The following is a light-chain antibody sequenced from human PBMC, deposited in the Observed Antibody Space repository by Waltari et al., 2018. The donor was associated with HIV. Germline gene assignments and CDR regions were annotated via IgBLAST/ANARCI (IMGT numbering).Light chain of an antibody. CDR1: SGYSNYK. CDR2: GGTGGIVG. V-gene: IGLV9-49*01. CDR3: GADHGSGSNFVLV. Sequence: QPVLTQSPSASASLGASVTLTCTLSSGYSNYKVDWYQQRPGQGPRFVLRGGTGGIVGSKGDGIPDRFSVLGSGLNRYLTIKNIQEEDESDYHCGADHGSGSNFVLVFGGGTKLTVL. J-gene: IGLJ2*01.